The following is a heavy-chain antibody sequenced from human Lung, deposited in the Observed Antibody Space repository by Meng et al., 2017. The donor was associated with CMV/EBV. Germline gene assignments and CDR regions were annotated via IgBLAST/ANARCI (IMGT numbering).Heavy chain of an antibody. CDR3: ARGGSSWYYLDY. CDR2: ISTSGSYI. CDR1: GFTFGAYG. D-gene: IGHD6-13*01. V-gene: IGHV3-21*01. Sequence: GESLKISCAASGFTFGAYGMNWVRQAPGKGLEWVSFISTSGSYIYYADSVKGRFTIARDNAKNSLSLQMNSLGAEDTAVYYCARGGSSWYYLDYWGQGTLVTVSS. J-gene: IGHJ4*02.